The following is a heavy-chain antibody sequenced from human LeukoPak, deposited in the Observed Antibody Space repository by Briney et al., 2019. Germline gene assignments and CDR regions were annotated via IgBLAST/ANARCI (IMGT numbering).Heavy chain of an antibody. J-gene: IGHJ4*02. D-gene: IGHD6-19*01. CDR2: ISGSGGST. Sequence: GGSLRLSCAVSGFTLSSYAMNWVRQAPGKGLEWVSAISGSGGSTYYADSVKGRFTISRDNSKNTLYLQMNSLRAEDTAVYYCAKVILAVAGQYYFDYWGQGTLVTVSS. CDR3: AKVILAVAGQYYFDY. CDR1: GFTLSSYA. V-gene: IGHV3-23*01.